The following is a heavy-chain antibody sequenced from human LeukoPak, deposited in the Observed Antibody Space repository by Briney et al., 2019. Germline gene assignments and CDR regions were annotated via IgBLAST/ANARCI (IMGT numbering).Heavy chain of an antibody. D-gene: IGHD4-11*01. CDR1: GYIFTSYG. CDR2: ISAHNGNT. J-gene: IGHJ4*02. Sequence: ASVKVSCKASGYIFTSYGIIWVRQAPGQGLQWMGWISAHNGNTNYAQKLQGRVTMTTDTSTSTVYMELRSMRSDDTAVYYCARAQTTLLLDYWGQGTLVTVSS. CDR3: ARAQTTLLLDY. V-gene: IGHV1-18*01.